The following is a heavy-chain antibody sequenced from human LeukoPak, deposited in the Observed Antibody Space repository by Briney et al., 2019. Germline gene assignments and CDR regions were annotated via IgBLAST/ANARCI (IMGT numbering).Heavy chain of an antibody. Sequence: GGSLRLSCAASGFTFSTYWMHWVRQAPGKGLVWVSRITSDGSGTTYADSVKGRFTISRDNAKNSLYLQMNSLRAEDTAVYYCASLQSSSWYWFDPWGQGTLVTVSS. CDR1: GFTFSTYW. CDR2: ITSDGSGT. J-gene: IGHJ5*02. V-gene: IGHV3-74*01. CDR3: ASLQSSSWYWFDP. D-gene: IGHD6-13*01.